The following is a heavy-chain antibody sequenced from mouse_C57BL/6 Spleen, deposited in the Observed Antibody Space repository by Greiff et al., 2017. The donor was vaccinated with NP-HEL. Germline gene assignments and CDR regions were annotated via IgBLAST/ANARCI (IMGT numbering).Heavy chain of an antibody. CDR1: GYTFTSYW. D-gene: IGHD2-3*01. Sequence: QVHVKQPGTELVKPGASVKLSCKASGYTFTSYWMHWVKQRPGQGLEWIGNINPSNGGTNYNEKFKSKATLTVDKYSSTAYMQLSSLTSEDSAVYYCASPDGYYVYAMDYWGQGTSVTVSS. J-gene: IGHJ4*01. CDR2: INPSNGGT. V-gene: IGHV1-53*01. CDR3: ASPDGYYVYAMDY.